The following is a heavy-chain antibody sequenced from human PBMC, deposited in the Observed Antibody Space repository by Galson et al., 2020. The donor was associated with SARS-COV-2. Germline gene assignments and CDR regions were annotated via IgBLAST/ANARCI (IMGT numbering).Heavy chain of an antibody. D-gene: IGHD2-15*01. Sequence: GGSLRLSCAASGFTFDDYAMHWVRQAPGKGLEWVSGISWNSGSIGYADSVKGRFTISRDNAKNSLYLQMNSLRAEDTALYYCAKASWGYCSGGSCYFGYWGQGTLVTVSS. CDR1: GFTFDDYA. J-gene: IGHJ4*02. CDR3: AKASWGYCSGGSCYFGY. CDR2: ISWNSGSI. V-gene: IGHV3-9*01.